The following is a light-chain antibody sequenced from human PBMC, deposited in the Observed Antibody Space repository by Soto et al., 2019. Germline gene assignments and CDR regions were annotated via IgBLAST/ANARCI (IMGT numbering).Light chain of an antibody. CDR1: QSVGSS. CDR3: HQRSYWPWT. Sequence: EIVLTQSPATLSSSPGERATLSCRASQSVGSSLVWYQQRPGQAPRLLLYDASNRATDIPARFSGSGSGIDFTLTISSLESEDFAVYYCHQRSYWPWTFGQGTKVDIK. CDR2: DAS. V-gene: IGKV3-11*01. J-gene: IGKJ1*01.